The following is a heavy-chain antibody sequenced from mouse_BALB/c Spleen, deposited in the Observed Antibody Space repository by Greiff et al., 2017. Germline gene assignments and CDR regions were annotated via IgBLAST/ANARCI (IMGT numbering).Heavy chain of an antibody. J-gene: IGHJ3*01. D-gene: IGHD2-3*01. CDR2: ISNGGGST. Sequence: DVKLVESGGGLVQPGGSLKLSCAASGFTFSSYTMSWVRQTPEKRLEWVAYISNGGGSTYYPDTVKGRFTISRDNAKNTLYLQMSSLKSEDTAMYYCARHHDGYSFAYWGQGTLVTVSA. V-gene: IGHV5-12-2*01. CDR3: ARHHDGYSFAY. CDR1: GFTFSSYT.